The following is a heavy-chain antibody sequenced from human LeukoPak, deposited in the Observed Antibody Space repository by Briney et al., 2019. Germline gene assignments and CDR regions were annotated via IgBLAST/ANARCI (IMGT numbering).Heavy chain of an antibody. CDR2: ISSSSSYT. V-gene: IGHV3-11*05. CDR1: GFTFSSYA. Sequence: PGGSLRLSCAASGFTFSSYAMSWVRQAPGKGLEWVSYISSSSSYTNYADSMKGRFTISRDNAKNSLYLQMNSLRAEDTAVYYCAGDRSLDYWGQGTLVTVSS. CDR3: AGDRSLDY. J-gene: IGHJ4*02.